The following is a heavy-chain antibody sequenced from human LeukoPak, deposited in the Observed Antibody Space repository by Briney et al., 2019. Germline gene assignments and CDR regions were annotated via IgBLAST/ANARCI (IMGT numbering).Heavy chain of an antibody. J-gene: IGHJ6*03. CDR2: INHSGST. CDR1: GGSFSGYY. V-gene: IGHV4-34*01. CDR3: ARGLKYSGYRAYYYMDV. D-gene: IGHD5-12*01. Sequence: SETLSLTCAVYGGSFSGYYWSWIRQPPGKGLEWIGEINHSGSTNYNPSLKSRVTMSVDTSKNQFSLKLSSVTAADTAVYYCARGLKYSGYRAYYYMDVWGKGTTVTVSS.